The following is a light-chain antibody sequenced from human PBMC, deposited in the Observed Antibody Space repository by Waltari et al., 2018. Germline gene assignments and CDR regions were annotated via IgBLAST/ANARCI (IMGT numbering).Light chain of an antibody. Sequence: SLVHTDGHTYLNWFQQRPGQSPRRLLYKVSNRDSGVPDRFSGSGSDTAFTLKIRRVEAEDVGIYYCMQATNWPLTFGQGTKVEIQ. V-gene: IGKV2-30*02. J-gene: IGKJ1*01. CDR1: SLVHTDGHTY. CDR3: MQATNWPLT. CDR2: KVS.